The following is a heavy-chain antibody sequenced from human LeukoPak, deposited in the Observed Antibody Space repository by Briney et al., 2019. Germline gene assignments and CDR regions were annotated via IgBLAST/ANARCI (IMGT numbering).Heavy chain of an antibody. V-gene: IGHV3-23*01. J-gene: IGHJ4*02. Sequence: PGGSLRLSCAASGFTFSSYAMSWVRQAPGKGLEWVSAISGSGGSTYYADSVKGRFTISRDNSKNTLYLQMNSLRAEDTAVYYCAKDDSLYCSSTSCVDWGQGTLVTVSS. D-gene: IGHD2-2*01. CDR3: AKDDSLYCSSTSCVD. CDR2: ISGSGGST. CDR1: GFTFSSYA.